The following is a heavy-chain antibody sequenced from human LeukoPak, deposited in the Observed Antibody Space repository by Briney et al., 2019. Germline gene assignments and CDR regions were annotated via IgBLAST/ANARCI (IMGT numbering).Heavy chain of an antibody. CDR3: ARDSPSVRD. V-gene: IGHV4-59*01. J-gene: IGHJ4*02. CDR2: IYYSGST. D-gene: IGHD1-1*01. Sequence: PSGTLSLTCTVSGGSISSYYWSWIRQPPGKGLEWIGYIYYSGSTNYNPSLKSRVTISVDTSKNQFSLKLSSVTAADTAVYYCARDSPSVRDWGQGTLVTVSS. CDR1: GGSISSYY.